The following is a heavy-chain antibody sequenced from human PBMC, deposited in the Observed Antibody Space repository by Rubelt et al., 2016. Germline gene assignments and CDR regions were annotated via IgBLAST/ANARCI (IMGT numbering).Heavy chain of an antibody. J-gene: IGHJ4*02. CDR2: IDPSDSDI. CDR1: GYSFTSYW. D-gene: IGHD3-3*01. Sequence: EVQLVQPGAEVKKPGESLRISCKGSGYSFTSYWTSWVRQMPGKGLEWMGKIDPSDSDITYSPSFRGHVTISGDKSISTAYLQWSSLKASDTAIYYCAIYDFWSGYYLDYWGQGTLVTVSS. V-gene: IGHV5-10-1*03. CDR3: AIYDFWSGYYLDY.